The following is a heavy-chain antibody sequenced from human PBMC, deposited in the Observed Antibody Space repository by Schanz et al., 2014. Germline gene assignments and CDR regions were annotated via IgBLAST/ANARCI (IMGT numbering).Heavy chain of an antibody. V-gene: IGHV1-69*02. Sequence: QVHLVQSGAEVKKPGSSVKVSCKASGGTFSSDTFSWVRQAPGQGLEWMGMINPSGGSTTYAQKFQDKVTITADTSTFTAYMDVSSLRSEDTAVYYCASSGAGYSSSWDFDYWGQGTLVIVSS. CDR1: GGTFSSDT. D-gene: IGHD6-13*01. CDR3: ASSGAGYSSSWDFDY. J-gene: IGHJ4*02. CDR2: INPSGGST.